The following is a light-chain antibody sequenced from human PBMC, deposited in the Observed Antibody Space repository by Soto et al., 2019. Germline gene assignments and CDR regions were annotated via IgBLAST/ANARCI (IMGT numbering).Light chain of an antibody. V-gene: IGLV2-14*01. J-gene: IGLJ1*01. Sequence: QSALTQPASVSGSPGQSITISCTGTSRDVGGYNYVSWYQQHPGKAPKLMIYDVRNRPSGVSNRFSGSKSFNTASLTISGLQAEDEADYYCSSYTTISTYVFGTGTKVTVL. CDR3: SSYTTISTYV. CDR2: DVR. CDR1: SRDVGGYNY.